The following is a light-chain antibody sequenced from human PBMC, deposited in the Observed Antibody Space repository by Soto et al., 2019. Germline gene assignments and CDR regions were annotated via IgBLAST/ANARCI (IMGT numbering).Light chain of an antibody. CDR1: QDISNY. Sequence: IQLTQSPSSLSASVVDRVTITCLSSQDISNYLAWYQQEPGKAPKLLIYAASSLQSGVPSRFSGSGSGTDFTLTISSLQPEDVATYYCQKCKIAPFTCGGGTKVDIK. CDR2: AAS. V-gene: IGKV1-27*01. J-gene: IGKJ4*01. CDR3: QKCKIAPFT.